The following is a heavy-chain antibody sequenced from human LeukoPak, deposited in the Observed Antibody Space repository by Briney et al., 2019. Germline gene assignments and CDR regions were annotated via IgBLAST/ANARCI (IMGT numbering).Heavy chain of an antibody. V-gene: IGHV4-59*01. D-gene: IGHD2-8*01. CDR2: IYYSGIT. CDR1: GGSISTYY. CDR3: ARGTNMMASLRFDR. J-gene: IGHJ5*02. Sequence: NPSETLSLTCTISGGSISTYYWSWIRQPPGKGLEWIGYIYYSGITKYNPSVKSRVTISVATSKNQFSLKVSSVTAADTAVYYCARGTNMMASLRFDRWGQGTLVTVSS.